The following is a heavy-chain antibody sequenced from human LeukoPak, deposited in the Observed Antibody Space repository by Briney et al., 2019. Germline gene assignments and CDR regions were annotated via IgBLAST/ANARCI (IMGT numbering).Heavy chain of an antibody. CDR3: ARDRLGYFDY. CDR1: GGSFSGSYY. D-gene: IGHD3-10*01. V-gene: IGHV4-61*02. CDR2: IYTSGST. J-gene: IGHJ4*02. Sequence: SETLSLTCAVYGGSFSGSYYWSWIRQPAGKGLEWIGRIYTSGSTNYNPSLKSRVTISVDTSKNQFSLKLSSVTAADTAVYYCARDRLGYFDYWGQGTLVTVSS.